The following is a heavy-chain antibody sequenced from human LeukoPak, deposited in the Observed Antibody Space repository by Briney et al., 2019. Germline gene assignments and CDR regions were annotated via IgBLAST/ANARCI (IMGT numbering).Heavy chain of an antibody. J-gene: IGHJ4*02. CDR1: GFNFNSAA. CDR2: IGSIGGST. CDR3: ASHYDTSGYHYFDF. D-gene: IGHD3-22*01. V-gene: IGHV3-23*01. Sequence: GGSLRLSCAASGFNFNSAAMTWVRQVAGKGLEWVSLIGSIGGSTYYADSVKGRFTISRDSSKNTLYLQMNSLRAEDTAVYYCASHYDTSGYHYFDFRGQGTLVTVSS.